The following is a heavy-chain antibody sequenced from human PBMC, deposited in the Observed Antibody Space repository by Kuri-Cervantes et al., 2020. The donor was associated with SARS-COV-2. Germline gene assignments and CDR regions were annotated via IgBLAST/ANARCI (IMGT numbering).Heavy chain of an antibody. CDR1: GGSFSGYY. CDR2: ISHSGST. Sequence: SETLSLTCAVYGGSFSGYYWSWIRQPPGKGLEWIGEISHSGSTNYNPSLKSRVTISVDTSKNQFSLKLSSVTAADTAVYYCARRWFDFWSGYYIFDYWGQGTLVTVSS. J-gene: IGHJ4*02. CDR3: ARRWFDFWSGYYIFDY. V-gene: IGHV4-34*01. D-gene: IGHD3-3*01.